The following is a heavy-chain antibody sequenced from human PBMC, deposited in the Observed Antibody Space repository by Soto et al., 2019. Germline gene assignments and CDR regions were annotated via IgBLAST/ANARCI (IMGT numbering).Heavy chain of an antibody. CDR2: INHDTGST. J-gene: IGHJ6*02. CDR3: ARDPNVSLTFHYYGMDV. V-gene: IGHV1-46*01. Sequence: QVQLVQSGAEVKKPGSSVKIYCKASGYTFTTYDLHWVRHAPGQGMEGIGIINHDTGSTSSAQNFRGEVSVTRDTSTSTVYRELYSLSYEYTAVYYGARDPNVSLTFHYYGMDVWGQGTTVTVSS. CDR1: GYTFTTYD.